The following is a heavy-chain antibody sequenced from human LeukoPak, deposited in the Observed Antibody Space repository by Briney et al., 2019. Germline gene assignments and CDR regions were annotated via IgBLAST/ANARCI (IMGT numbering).Heavy chain of an antibody. V-gene: IGHV1-2*02. CDR2: INPNSGGT. CDR3: AREELRYFDWLLYRVVPNYYYYGMDV. J-gene: IGHJ6*02. CDR1: GYTFTGYY. D-gene: IGHD3-9*01. Sequence: ASVKVSCKASGYTFTGYYMHWVRQAPGQGLEWMGWINPNSGGTNYAQKFQGRVTMTRDTSISTAYKELSRLRSDDTAVYYCAREELRYFDWLLYRVVPNYYYYGMDVWGQGTTVTVSS.